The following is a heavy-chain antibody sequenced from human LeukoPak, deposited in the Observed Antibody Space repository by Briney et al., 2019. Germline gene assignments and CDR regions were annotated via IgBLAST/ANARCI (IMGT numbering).Heavy chain of an antibody. CDR1: GYSISSGYY. V-gene: IGHV4-38-2*02. D-gene: IGHD3-10*01. CDR2: IYHSGST. Sequence: SETLSPTCTVSGYSISSGYYWGWIRQPPGKGLEWIGSIYHSGSTYYNPSLKSRVTISVDTSKNQFSLKLNSVTAADTAVYYCARGDGSVQYQNYYYTDVWGKGTTVTVSS. CDR3: ARGDGSVQYQNYYYTDV. J-gene: IGHJ6*03.